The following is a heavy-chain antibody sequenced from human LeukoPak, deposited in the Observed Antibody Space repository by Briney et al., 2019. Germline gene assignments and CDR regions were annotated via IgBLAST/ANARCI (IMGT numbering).Heavy chain of an antibody. CDR2: ISGSGGST. CDR3: ARDPRWLTPDRTSTSCYENYFDP. CDR1: GFTFSSYA. J-gene: IGHJ5*02. Sequence: GGSLSLSCAASGFTFSSYAMNWVRQAPGKGLEWVSLISGSGGSTYYADSVKGRFTISRDNSKNTLYLQMNSLRVEDTAVYYCARDPRWLTPDRTSTSCYENYFDPWGQGTLVTVSS. D-gene: IGHD2-2*01. V-gene: IGHV3-23*01.